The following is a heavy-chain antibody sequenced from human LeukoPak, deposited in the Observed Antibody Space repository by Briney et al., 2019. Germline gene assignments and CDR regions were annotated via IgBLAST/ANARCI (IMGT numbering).Heavy chain of an antibody. CDR1: GGTFSSYA. Sequence: ASVKVSCKASGGTFSSYAISWVRQAPGQGLEWMGGIIPIFGTANYAQKFQGRVTITTDESTSTAYMELSSLRSEDTAVYYCAREGIAAAGYYYFDYWGQGTLVTVPS. D-gene: IGHD6-13*01. V-gene: IGHV1-69*05. CDR2: IIPIFGTA. CDR3: AREGIAAAGYYYFDY. J-gene: IGHJ4*02.